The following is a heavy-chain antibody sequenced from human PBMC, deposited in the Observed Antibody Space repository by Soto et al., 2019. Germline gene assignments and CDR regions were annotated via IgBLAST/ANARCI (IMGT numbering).Heavy chain of an antibody. J-gene: IGHJ5*02. V-gene: IGHV3-15*07. Sequence: GGSLRLSCAASGFTFSNAWMNWVRQAPGKGLEWVGRIKSKTDGGTTDYAAPVKGRFTISXXXXXNXLXLXMNSLKTEDTAVYYCTTDFLDPWGQGTLVTVSS. CDR2: IKSKTDGGTT. CDR1: GFTFSNAW. CDR3: TTDFLDP.